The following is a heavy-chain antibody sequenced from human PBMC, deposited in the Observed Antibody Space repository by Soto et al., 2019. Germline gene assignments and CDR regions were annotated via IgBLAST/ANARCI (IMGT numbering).Heavy chain of an antibody. CDR3: AGTGTTGDWFDP. J-gene: IGHJ5*02. CDR2: IYYSGNT. Sequence: QVQLQESGPGLVKPSQTLSLTCTVSGGSISSGDYYWSWIRQPPGKGLEWIGFIYYSGNTYYNPSLKRRVAISVDTSKDQFSLKLNSVTAADTAVYYCAGTGTTGDWFDPWGQGTLVTVSS. D-gene: IGHD1-1*01. V-gene: IGHV4-30-4*01. CDR1: GGSISSGDYY.